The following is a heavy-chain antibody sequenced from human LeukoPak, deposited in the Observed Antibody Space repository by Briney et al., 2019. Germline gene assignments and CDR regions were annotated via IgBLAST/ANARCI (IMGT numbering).Heavy chain of an antibody. D-gene: IGHD6-19*01. V-gene: IGHV3-7*01. Sequence: PGGSLRLSCEASGFTFSSHWMSWVRQAPGKGLEWVAIIKQGGSEKDYVDSVTGRFTISRDNAKNSLYLQMNSLRDEDTAVYYCARDTSAWRYGMDVWGQGTTVTVSS. CDR1: GFTFSSHW. CDR3: ARDTSAWRYGMDV. J-gene: IGHJ6*02. CDR2: IKQGGSEK.